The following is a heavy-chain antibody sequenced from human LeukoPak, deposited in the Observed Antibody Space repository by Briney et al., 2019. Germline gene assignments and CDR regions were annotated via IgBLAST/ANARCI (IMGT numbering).Heavy chain of an antibody. CDR1: GGSIRSYY. D-gene: IGHD3-22*01. V-gene: IGHV4-4*07. CDR3: ARDPFYDTYYSDSSDVFDI. J-gene: IGHJ3*02. Sequence: SETLSLTCTVSGGSIRSYYWSWIRQPAGKGLEWIGRIYISGSTNYNPSLKSRVTMSLDTSKNQFSPKLRSVTAADTAVYYCARDPFYDTYYSDSSDVFDIWGQGTMVTVSS. CDR2: IYISGST.